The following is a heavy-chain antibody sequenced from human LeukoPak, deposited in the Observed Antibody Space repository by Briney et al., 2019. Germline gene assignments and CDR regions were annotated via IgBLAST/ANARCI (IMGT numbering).Heavy chain of an antibody. CDR3: ARVRWTLADYGSGRCPDY. D-gene: IGHD3-10*01. CDR1: GYTFTSYG. J-gene: IGHJ4*02. CDR2: ISAYNGNT. Sequence: ASVKVSCKASGYTFTSYGISWVRQAPGQGLEWMGWISAYNGNTNYAQKLQGRVTMTTDTSTSTAYMELRSLRSDDTAVYYCARVRWTLADYGSGRCPDYWGQGTLVTVSS. V-gene: IGHV1-18*01.